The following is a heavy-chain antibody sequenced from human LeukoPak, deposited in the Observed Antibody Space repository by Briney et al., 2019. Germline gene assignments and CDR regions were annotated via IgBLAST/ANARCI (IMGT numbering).Heavy chain of an antibody. Sequence: SETLSLTCAVYGGSFSGYYWSWIRQPPGKGLEWIGEVNHSGSTNYNPSLKSRVTISVDTSKNQFSLKLSSVTAADTAVYYCARARLSPPYYYYGMDVWGQGTTVTVSS. V-gene: IGHV4-34*01. CDR2: VNHSGST. D-gene: IGHD2/OR15-2a*01. CDR3: ARARLSPPYYYYGMDV. CDR1: GGSFSGYY. J-gene: IGHJ6*02.